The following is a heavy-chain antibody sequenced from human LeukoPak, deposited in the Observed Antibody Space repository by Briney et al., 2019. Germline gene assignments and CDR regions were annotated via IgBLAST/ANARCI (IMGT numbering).Heavy chain of an antibody. CDR3: ARGPHVVYSSWYNDY. J-gene: IGHJ4*02. CDR1: GFPFSNYW. D-gene: IGHD6-13*01. V-gene: IGHV3-74*01. Sequence: GGSLRLSCAASGFPFSNYWMYWVRQAPGKGLVWVSRIRNDGITTDYADSVKGRFTVSRDNAKNTLYLQMNSLRAEDTALYFCARGPHVVYSSWYNDYWGQGTLVTVSS. CDR2: IRNDGITT.